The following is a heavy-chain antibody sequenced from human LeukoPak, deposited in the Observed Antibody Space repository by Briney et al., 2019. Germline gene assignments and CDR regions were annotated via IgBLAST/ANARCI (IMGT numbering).Heavy chain of an antibody. CDR1: GGTFSSYA. J-gene: IGHJ3*02. V-gene: IGHV1-69*05. CDR2: IIPIFGTA. Sequence: SVKVSCKASGGTFSSYAISWVRQAPGQGLEWMGRIIPIFGTANYAQKFQGRVTITTDESTSTAYMGLSSLRSEDTAVYYCVRRHPWEWEDAFDIWGQGTMVTVSS. D-gene: IGHD1-26*01. CDR3: VRRHPWEWEDAFDI.